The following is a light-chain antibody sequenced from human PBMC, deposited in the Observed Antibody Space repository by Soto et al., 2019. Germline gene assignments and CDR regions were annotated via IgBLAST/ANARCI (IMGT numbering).Light chain of an antibody. CDR3: QQYTNWPMYT. Sequence: EIVLTQSPGTLSLSPGERATLSCRASQSVSSRFLAWYQQKPGQAPRLLMYGASSRATGIPDRFSGTGSGTDFTLTISRLEPEDFAVYYCQQYTNWPMYTFGPGTKLEI. CDR1: QSVSSRF. V-gene: IGKV3-20*01. J-gene: IGKJ2*01. CDR2: GAS.